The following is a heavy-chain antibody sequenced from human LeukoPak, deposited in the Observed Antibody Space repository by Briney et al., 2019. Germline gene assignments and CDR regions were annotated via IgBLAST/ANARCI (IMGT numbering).Heavy chain of an antibody. J-gene: IGHJ3*02. CDR2: ISSSSSYI. CDR3: AKDGVDYYDILTGLQTDAFDI. Sequence: GGSLRLSCAASGFTFSSYSMNWVRQAPGKGLEWVSSISSSSSYIYYADSVKGRFTISRDNAKNSLYLQMNSLRAEDTAVYYCAKDGVDYYDILTGLQTDAFDIWGQGTMVTVSS. CDR1: GFTFSSYS. D-gene: IGHD3-9*01. V-gene: IGHV3-21*01.